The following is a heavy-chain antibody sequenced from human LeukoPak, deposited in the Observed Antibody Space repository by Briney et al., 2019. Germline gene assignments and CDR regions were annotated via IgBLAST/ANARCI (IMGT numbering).Heavy chain of an antibody. CDR3: ARGGVVPAAIGYYYYMDV. CDR1: GGTFSSYA. D-gene: IGHD2-2*01. Sequence: SVKVSCKASGGTFSSYAISWVRQAPGQGLEWMGGIIPIFGTANYAQKFQGRVTITADESTSTAYMELSSLRSEDTAVYYCARGGVVPAAIGYYYYMDVWGKGTTVTVSS. V-gene: IGHV1-69*13. CDR2: IIPIFGTA. J-gene: IGHJ6*03.